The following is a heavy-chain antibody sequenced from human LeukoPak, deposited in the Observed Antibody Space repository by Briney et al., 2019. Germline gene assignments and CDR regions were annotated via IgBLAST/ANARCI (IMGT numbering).Heavy chain of an antibody. J-gene: IGHJ4*02. CDR1: GGSISSSSYY. D-gene: IGHD3-22*01. Sequence: SETLSLTCTVSGGSISSSSYYWGWIRQPPGKGLEWIGSIYYSGSTYYNPSLKSRVTISVDTSKNQFSLKLSSVTAADTAVYYCARTLDSSGYYYFDYWGQGTLVTVSS. CDR3: ARTLDSSGYYYFDY. V-gene: IGHV4-39*07. CDR2: IYYSGST.